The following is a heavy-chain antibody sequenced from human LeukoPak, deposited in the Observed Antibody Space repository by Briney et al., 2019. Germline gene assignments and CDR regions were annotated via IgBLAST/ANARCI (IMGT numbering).Heavy chain of an antibody. J-gene: IGHJ4*02. D-gene: IGHD2-21*02. CDR2: INAGNGNT. Sequence: GASVKVSCKASGYTFTNYAMHWVRQAPGQRLEWMGWINAGNGNTKYSQKFQGRVTITRDTSASTAYKELSSLRSEDTAVYYCASEGTYCGGDCYSFESGYFDYWGQGTLVTVSS. CDR1: GYTFTNYA. CDR3: ASEGTYCGGDCYSFESGYFDY. V-gene: IGHV1-3*01.